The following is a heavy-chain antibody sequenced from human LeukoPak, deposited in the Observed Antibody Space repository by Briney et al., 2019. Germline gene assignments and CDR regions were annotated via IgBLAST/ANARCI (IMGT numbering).Heavy chain of an antibody. D-gene: IGHD3-22*01. Sequence: SVKVSCKASGGTFSSYAISWVRQAPGQGLEWMGRIIPIFGTANYAQKFQGRVTITTDESASTAYMELSSLRSEDTAVYYCARGRGKNYYDSSGYYFNWFDPWGQGTLVTVSS. CDR2: IIPIFGTA. CDR1: GGTFSSYA. J-gene: IGHJ5*02. CDR3: ARGRGKNYYDSSGYYFNWFDP. V-gene: IGHV1-69*05.